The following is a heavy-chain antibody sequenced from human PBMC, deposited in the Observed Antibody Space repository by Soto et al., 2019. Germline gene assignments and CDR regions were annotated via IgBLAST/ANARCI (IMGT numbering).Heavy chain of an antibody. CDR3: VKGEYYYDSSGYYRFDY. D-gene: IGHD3-22*01. Sequence: GGSLKLSCSASGLSLSIYPMHWVRQAPGKGLEYVSSISTNGGSTDYADSVKGRFTISRDNSKNTVYLQMSSLRVEDTAVYYCVKGEYYYDSSGYYRFDYWGQGT. V-gene: IGHV3-64D*06. J-gene: IGHJ4*02. CDR1: GLSLSIYP. CDR2: ISTNGGST.